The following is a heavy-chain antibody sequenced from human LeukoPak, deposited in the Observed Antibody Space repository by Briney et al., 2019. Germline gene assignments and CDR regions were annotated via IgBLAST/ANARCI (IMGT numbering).Heavy chain of an antibody. CDR3: AKDSFRGWLQQYYFDY. Sequence: PGGSLRLSCAASGFTFSSYAMSWVRQAPGKGLEWVSAISGSGGSTYYADSVKGRFTISRDNSKNTLYLQMNSLRAEDTAVYYCAKDSFRGWLQQYYFDYWGQGTLVTVSS. CDR1: GFTFSSYA. J-gene: IGHJ4*02. CDR2: ISGSGGST. V-gene: IGHV3-23*01. D-gene: IGHD5-24*01.